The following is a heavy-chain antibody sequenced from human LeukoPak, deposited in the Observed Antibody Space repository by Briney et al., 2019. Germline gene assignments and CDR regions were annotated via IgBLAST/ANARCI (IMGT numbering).Heavy chain of an antibody. Sequence: GGSLRLSCAASGFTFSSYGMSWVRQAPGKGLEWVSAISGSGGSTYYADSVKGRFTISRDNSKNTLYLQMNSLRAEDTAVYYCAKDRIPGIAVAGTDAFDIWGQGTMVTVSS. CDR3: AKDRIPGIAVAGTDAFDI. CDR1: GFTFSSYG. D-gene: IGHD6-19*01. V-gene: IGHV3-23*01. CDR2: ISGSGGST. J-gene: IGHJ3*02.